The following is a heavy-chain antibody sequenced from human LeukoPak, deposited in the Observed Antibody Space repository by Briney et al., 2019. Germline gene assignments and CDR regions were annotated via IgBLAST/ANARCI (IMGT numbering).Heavy chain of an antibody. CDR3: ARFYYDSSGSSFDY. CDR2: IYSGGST. CDR1: GFTVSSNY. D-gene: IGHD3-22*01. J-gene: IGHJ4*02. V-gene: IGHV3-53*01. Sequence: GGSLRLSCAASGFTVSSNYMSWVRQAPGKGLEWVSVIYSGGSTYYADSVKGRFTISRDNSKNTPYLQMNSLRAEDTAVYYCARFYYDSSGSSFDYWGQGTLVTVSS.